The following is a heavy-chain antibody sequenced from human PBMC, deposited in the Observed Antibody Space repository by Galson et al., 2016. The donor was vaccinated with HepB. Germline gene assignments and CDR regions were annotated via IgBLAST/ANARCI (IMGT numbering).Heavy chain of an antibody. D-gene: IGHD2-15*01. J-gene: IGHJ6*02. Sequence: SVKVSCKASGYTFTSNGITWVRQAPGQGLEWMAWISAYNGDTIYAQKFQDRVTMTTDTSTSTAYMELRSLRPDDTAVYYCARVGFCSAVGCYSQGMDVWGQGTTVTVSS. V-gene: IGHV1-18*04. CDR2: ISAYNGDT. CDR3: ARVGFCSAVGCYSQGMDV. CDR1: GYTFTSNG.